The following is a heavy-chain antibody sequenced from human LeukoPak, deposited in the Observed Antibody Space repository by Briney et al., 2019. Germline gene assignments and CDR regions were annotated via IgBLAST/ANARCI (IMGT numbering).Heavy chain of an antibody. V-gene: IGHV4-59*08. D-gene: IGHD3-22*01. CDR3: TRPYYYDSSGSPDY. Sequence: SETLSLTCSVSDDSITMYYWTWIRQPPGKGLEWIGYVDHTGSTNFNPSLNGRVSISRDTTKNQFSLKLSSVTAADTAVYYCTRPYYYDSSGSPDYWGQGTLVTVSS. CDR2: VDHTGST. J-gene: IGHJ4*02. CDR1: DDSITMYY.